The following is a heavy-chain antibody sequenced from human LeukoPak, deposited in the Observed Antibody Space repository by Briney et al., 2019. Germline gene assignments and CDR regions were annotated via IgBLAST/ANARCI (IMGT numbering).Heavy chain of an antibody. Sequence: PSETLSLTCTVSGGSISSYYWSWIRQPPGKGLEWIGYIYYSGSTNYNPSLKSRVTISVDTSKTQFSLKLSSVTAADTAVYYCARVGGYDYYYYYYMDVWGKGTTVTISS. CDR3: ARVGGYDYYYYYYMDV. J-gene: IGHJ6*03. V-gene: IGHV4-59*01. CDR2: IYYSGST. CDR1: GGSISSYY. D-gene: IGHD5-12*01.